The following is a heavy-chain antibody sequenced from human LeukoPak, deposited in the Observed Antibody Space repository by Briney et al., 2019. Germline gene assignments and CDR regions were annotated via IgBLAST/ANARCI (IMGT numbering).Heavy chain of an antibody. D-gene: IGHD2-21*02. Sequence: QPGGSLRLSCAASGFTFSSYAMSWVRQAPGKGLEWVSAISLSGGSTYYPDSVKGRFTISRDNSKNTLYLQMNSLRAEDTAVYYCAKLGPLRTGVTYFDYWGQGTLVTVSS. CDR2: ISLSGGST. J-gene: IGHJ4*02. V-gene: IGHV3-23*01. CDR1: GFTFSSYA. CDR3: AKLGPLRTGVTYFDY.